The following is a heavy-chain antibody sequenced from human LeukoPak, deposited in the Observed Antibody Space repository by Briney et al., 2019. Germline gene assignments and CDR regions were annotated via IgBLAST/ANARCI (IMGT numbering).Heavy chain of an antibody. Sequence: SETLSLTCAVYGGSFSGYYWSWVRQPPGKGREWIGEINHSGSTNYNPSLKSRVTISVDTSKIQFSLKLSSVTAADTAVYYCARHRNLSGFDYWGQGTLVTVSS. CDR1: GGSFSGYY. CDR2: INHSGST. J-gene: IGHJ4*02. V-gene: IGHV4-34*01. CDR3: ARHRNLSGFDY. D-gene: IGHD3-10*01.